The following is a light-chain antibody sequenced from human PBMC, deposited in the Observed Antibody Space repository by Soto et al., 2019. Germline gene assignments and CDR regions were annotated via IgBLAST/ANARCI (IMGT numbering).Light chain of an antibody. CDR2: GAS. Sequence: EIGMTQSPATLSVSPGERATLSCRASQSVSSNLAWYQHKPGQAPTLLISGASARATGIPARFSGSGSGTYFNLTISSLQSEDFAVYYCQHYNNWPFTFGQGTKLEIK. CDR3: QHYNNWPFT. V-gene: IGKV3-15*01. CDR1: QSVSSN. J-gene: IGKJ2*01.